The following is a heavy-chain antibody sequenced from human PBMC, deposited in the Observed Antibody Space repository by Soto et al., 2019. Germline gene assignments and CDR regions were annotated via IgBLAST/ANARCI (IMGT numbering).Heavy chain of an antibody. CDR3: ARDCAGYSSGWYQRGGFDY. J-gene: IGHJ4*02. Sequence: QVQLVESGGGVVQPGRSLRLSCAASGFTFSSYGMHWISQAPGKGLEWVAVIWYDGSNKYYADSVKGRFTTSRDNSKNTLYLQMNSLRAEDTAVYYCARDCAGYSSGWYQRGGFDYWGQGTLVTVSS. V-gene: IGHV3-33*01. CDR2: IWYDGSNK. D-gene: IGHD6-19*01. CDR1: GFTFSSYG.